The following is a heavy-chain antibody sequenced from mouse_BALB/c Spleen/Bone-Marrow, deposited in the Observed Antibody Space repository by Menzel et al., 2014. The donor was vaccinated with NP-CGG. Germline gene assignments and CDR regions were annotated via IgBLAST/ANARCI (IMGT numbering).Heavy chain of an antibody. Sequence: SGAELVRSGASVKMSCKASGYTFTSYNMHRVKQTPGQGLEWIGYIYPGSGGTNYNQKFKGKATLTADTYSSTAYMQITSLTSEDSSVYFCARSGRQAWFPYWGQGTLVTVSA. J-gene: IGHJ3*01. CDR1: GYTFTSYN. CDR2: IYPGSGGT. CDR3: ARSGRQAWFPY. D-gene: IGHD2-12*01. V-gene: IGHV1-12*01.